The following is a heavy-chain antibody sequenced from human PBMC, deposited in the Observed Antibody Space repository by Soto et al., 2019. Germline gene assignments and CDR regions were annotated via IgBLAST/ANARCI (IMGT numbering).Heavy chain of an antibody. V-gene: IGHV1-46*01. Sequence: GASVKVSCKASGYTFTSYYMHWVRQAPGQGLEWMGIINPSGGSTSYAQKFQGRVTMTRDTSTSTVYMELSSLRSEDTAVYYCARDATSYYYDSSGSLDYWGQGTLVTVSS. J-gene: IGHJ4*02. CDR3: ARDATSYYYDSSGSLDY. CDR1: GYTFTSYY. CDR2: INPSGGST. D-gene: IGHD3-22*01.